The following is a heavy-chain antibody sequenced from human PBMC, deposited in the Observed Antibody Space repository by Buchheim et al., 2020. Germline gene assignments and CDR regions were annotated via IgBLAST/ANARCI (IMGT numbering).Heavy chain of an antibody. Sequence: QVQLQESGPGLVKPSQTLSLTCTVSGGSISSGDYYWSWIRQPPGKGLEWIGYIYYSGSTYYNPSIKSRFTMSVDTSKNQFSLKLSSVTAADTAVYYCARSIATRESDNWFDPWGQGTL. V-gene: IGHV4-30-4*01. CDR3: ARSIATRESDNWFDP. J-gene: IGHJ5*02. CDR1: GGSISSGDYY. D-gene: IGHD6-6*01. CDR2: IYYSGST.